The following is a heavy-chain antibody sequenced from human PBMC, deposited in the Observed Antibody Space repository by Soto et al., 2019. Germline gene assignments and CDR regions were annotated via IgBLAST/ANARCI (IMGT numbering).Heavy chain of an antibody. CDR2: INPNSGGT. D-gene: IGHD4-4*01. CDR1: RYTFTGYY. CDR3: ARAHSNYASDAFDI. J-gene: IGHJ3*02. Sequence: ASVKVSCKASRYTFTGYYMHWVRQAPGQGLEWMGWINPNSGGTNYAQKFQGWVTMTRDTSISTAYMELSRLRSDDTAVYYCARAHSNYASDAFDIWGQGTMVTVSS. V-gene: IGHV1-2*04.